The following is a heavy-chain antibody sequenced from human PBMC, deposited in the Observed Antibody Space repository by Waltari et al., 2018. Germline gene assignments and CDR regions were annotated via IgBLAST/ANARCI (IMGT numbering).Heavy chain of an antibody. Sequence: EVQLVESGGGLVQPGGSLRLSCAASGFTFSSYWMSWVRTAPGKGLEWVANIKQDGSEKYYVDSVKGRFTISRDNAKNSLYLQMNSLRAEDTAVYYCARGDYYDSSATADVWGKGTTVTVSS. J-gene: IGHJ6*04. CDR2: IKQDGSEK. CDR3: ARGDYYDSSATADV. D-gene: IGHD3-22*01. CDR1: GFTFSSYW. V-gene: IGHV3-7*01.